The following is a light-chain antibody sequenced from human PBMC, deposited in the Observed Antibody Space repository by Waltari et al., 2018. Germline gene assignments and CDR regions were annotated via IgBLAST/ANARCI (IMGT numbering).Light chain of an antibody. CDR2: DAS. J-gene: IGLJ3*02. V-gene: IGLV2-14*01. Sequence: QSALTQPASVSGSPGQSITISCTGTSSDVGGYHYVSWYQQHPGEVHKLLIFDASNPPSGVSNRFSGSKAGNTASLTISGLQADDESDYYCCSFTSRSTWVFGGGTKLTVL. CDR3: CSFTSRSTWV. CDR1: SSDVGGYHY.